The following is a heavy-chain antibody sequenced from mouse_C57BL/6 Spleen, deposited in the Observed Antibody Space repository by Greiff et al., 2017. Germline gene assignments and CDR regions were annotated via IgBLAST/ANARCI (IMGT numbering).Heavy chain of an antibody. CDR2: FHPGSGSI. D-gene: IGHD2-4*01. J-gene: IGHJ3*01. V-gene: IGHV1-62-2*01. CDR1: GYTFTEYT. CDR3: AIHEGDYDYGWFAY. Sequence: QVQLQQSGAELVKPGASVKLSCKASGYTFTEYTIHWVKQRSGQGLEWIGRFHPGSGSIKYNEKVKGKATLTAYKSSSTVYMELSRVTSEDSSVYFGAIHEGDYDYGWFAYWGQGTLVTVSA.